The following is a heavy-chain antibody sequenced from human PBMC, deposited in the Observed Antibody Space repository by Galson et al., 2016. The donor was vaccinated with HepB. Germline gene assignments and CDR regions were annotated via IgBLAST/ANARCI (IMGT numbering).Heavy chain of an antibody. CDR3: AREPPSYETRTGFDT. CDR1: GRSFSGYY. CDR2: INPDSGYT. J-gene: IGHJ5*02. Sequence: SVKVSCKAAGRSFSGYYLHWVRQAPGQGLEWMGWINPDSGYTNLAQKFQARVTMTRDTSRTTVYIELTNLRSDDTAVYFCAREPPSYETRTGFDTWGQGTLVSV. D-gene: IGHD3/OR15-3a*01. V-gene: IGHV1-2*02.